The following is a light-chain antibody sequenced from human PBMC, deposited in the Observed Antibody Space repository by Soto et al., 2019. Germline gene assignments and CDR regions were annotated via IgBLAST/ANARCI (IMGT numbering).Light chain of an antibody. J-gene: IGKJ2*01. V-gene: IGKV3-20*01. CDR2: GAS. Sequence: DIVLTQSPGTLSLSPGEGATLSCRASQSVSRRFLAWYQQKPGQAPRLLMYGASSRATGIPDRFSGTGSGTDFTLTISRLEPEDFAVYYCQQYGSSPYTFGLGTKLEIK. CDR3: QQYGSSPYT. CDR1: QSVSRRF.